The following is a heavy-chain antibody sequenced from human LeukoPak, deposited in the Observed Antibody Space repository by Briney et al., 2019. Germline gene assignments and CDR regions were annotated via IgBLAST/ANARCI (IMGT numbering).Heavy chain of an antibody. Sequence: PGGSLRLSCAASGFTFSSYSMNWVRQAPGKGLEWVSYISSSSSTIYYADSVKGRFTISRDNSKNTLYLQMNSLRAEDTAVYYCAKDLLRYFDWLPDYWGQGTLVTVSS. J-gene: IGHJ4*02. CDR1: GFTFSSYS. D-gene: IGHD3-9*01. CDR2: ISSSSSTI. CDR3: AKDLLRYFDWLPDY. V-gene: IGHV3-48*01.